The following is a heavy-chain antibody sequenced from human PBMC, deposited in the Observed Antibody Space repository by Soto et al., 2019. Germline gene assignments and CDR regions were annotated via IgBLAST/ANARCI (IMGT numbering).Heavy chain of an antibody. J-gene: IGHJ6*02. CDR1: GFTFSSYA. V-gene: IGHV3-23*01. CDR3: AKDVWYGDYDYYYYGMDV. CDR2: LSGSGGNT. Sequence: EVQLLESGGGLVQPGGSLRLSCTASGFTFSSYAMSWVRQAPGKGLEWVSALSGSGGNTYYADSVKGRFTISRDNSKNTLYLQMNSLRAEDTAVYYCAKDVWYGDYDYYYYGMDVWGQGTTVSVSS. D-gene: IGHD4-17*01.